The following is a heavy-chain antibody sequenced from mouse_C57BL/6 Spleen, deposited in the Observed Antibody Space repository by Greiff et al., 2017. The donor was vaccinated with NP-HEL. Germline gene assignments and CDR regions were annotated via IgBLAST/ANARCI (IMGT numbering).Heavy chain of an antibody. CDR2: IDPSDSYT. CDR1: GYTFTSYW. CDR3: AREGLYYYGSSPYYFDY. D-gene: IGHD1-1*01. Sequence: QVQLQQPGAELVKPGASVKLSCKASGYTFTSYWMQWVKQRPGQGLEWIGEIDPSDSYTNYNQKFKGKATLTVDTSSRTAYMQLSSLTSEDSAVYYCAREGLYYYGSSPYYFDYWGQGTTLTVSS. V-gene: IGHV1-50*01. J-gene: IGHJ2*01.